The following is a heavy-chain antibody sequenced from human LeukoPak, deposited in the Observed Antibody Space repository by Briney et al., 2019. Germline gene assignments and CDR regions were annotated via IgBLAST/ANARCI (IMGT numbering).Heavy chain of an antibody. J-gene: IGHJ4*02. D-gene: IGHD5-12*01. CDR2: INPDNGRT. CDR3: ARDPSNSGYDYLYYFDY. CDR1: GYTFTGYY. V-gene: IGHV1-2*02. Sequence: GASVKVSCKASGYTFTGYYMHWVRQAPGQGLEWMGWINPDNGRTNYAQKFQGRVTMTRDMSISTAYMELSRLRSDDTAVYYCARDPSNSGYDYLYYFDYWGQGTLVTVSS.